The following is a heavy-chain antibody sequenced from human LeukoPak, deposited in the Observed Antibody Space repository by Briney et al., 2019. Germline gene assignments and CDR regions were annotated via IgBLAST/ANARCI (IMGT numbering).Heavy chain of an antibody. CDR3: ARDMLDCSSTSCYWGYFDY. V-gene: IGHV1-18*01. CDR2: ISAYNGNT. Sequence: GASVKVSCKASGYTFTSYGISWVRQAPGQGLEWMGWISAYNGNTNYAQKLQGRVTMTTDTSTSTAYMELRSLRSDDTAVYYCARDMLDCSSTSCYWGYFDYWGQGTLVTVSS. J-gene: IGHJ4*02. D-gene: IGHD2-2*01. CDR1: GYTFTSYG.